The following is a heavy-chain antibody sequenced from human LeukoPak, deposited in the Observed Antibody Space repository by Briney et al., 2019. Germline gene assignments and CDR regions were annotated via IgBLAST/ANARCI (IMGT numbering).Heavy chain of an antibody. Sequence: QPGGSLRLSYAASGFTFSNYWMTWVRQAPGKGLEWVAHINQDGSKEYYMDSVKARFTISRDNAKNSLSLQMNSLRAEDTAVYYCVRDGGVSGYDLLDYWGQGTLVTVSS. V-gene: IGHV3-7*01. J-gene: IGHJ4*02. CDR1: GFTFSNYW. CDR2: INQDGSKE. D-gene: IGHD5-12*01. CDR3: VRDGGVSGYDLLDY.